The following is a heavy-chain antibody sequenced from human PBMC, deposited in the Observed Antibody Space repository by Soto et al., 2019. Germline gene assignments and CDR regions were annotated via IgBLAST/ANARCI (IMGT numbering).Heavy chain of an antibody. CDR1: GGSISSGAYY. D-gene: IGHD3-22*01. CDR3: AIYDSSGSRGFQH. J-gene: IGHJ1*01. V-gene: IGHV4-31*03. Sequence: QVQLQESDPGLVKPSQTLSLTRTVSGGSISSGAYYWSWIRQHPGKGLEWIGYIYYSGSTYYNPSLKSRVTISVDTSKNQFSLKLSSVTAADTAVYYCAIYDSSGSRGFQHWGQATLVTVSS. CDR2: IYYSGST.